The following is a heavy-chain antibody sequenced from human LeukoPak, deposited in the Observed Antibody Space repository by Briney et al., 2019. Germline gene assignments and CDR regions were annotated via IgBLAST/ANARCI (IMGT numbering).Heavy chain of an antibody. CDR2: IYPGGSDT. CDR1: GYSFTSYW. CDR3: ARRGVEQQLVRNWFDP. V-gene: IGHV5-51*01. J-gene: IGHJ5*02. Sequence: GESLKISCKGSGYSFTSYWIGWVRQMPGKGLEWMGIIYPGGSDTRYSPSFQGQVTISADKSISTAYLQWSSLKASDTAMYYCARRGVEQQLVRNWFDPWGQGTLVTVSS. D-gene: IGHD6-13*01.